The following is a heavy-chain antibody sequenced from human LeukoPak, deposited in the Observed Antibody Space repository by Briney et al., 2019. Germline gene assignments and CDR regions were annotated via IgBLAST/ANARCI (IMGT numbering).Heavy chain of an antibody. D-gene: IGHD3-16*02. J-gene: IGHJ4*02. Sequence: GGSLRLSCAASGFTFNDYYMSWIRQAPGKGLEWLSYINIGGTNTHYADSVKGRFTISRDNAKNSLYLQMNSLRAEDTAVYYCARGGDDYVWGSYRYSYFDYWGQGTLVTVSS. CDR3: ARGGDDYVWGSYRYSYFDY. CDR2: INIGGTNT. CDR1: GFTFNDYY. V-gene: IGHV3-11*06.